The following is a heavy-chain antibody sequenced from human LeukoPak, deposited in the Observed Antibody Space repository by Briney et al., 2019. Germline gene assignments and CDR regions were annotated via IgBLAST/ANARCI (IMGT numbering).Heavy chain of an antibody. J-gene: IGHJ4*02. Sequence: PSETLSLTCSVSGGSTSSYYWSWIRQPPGKGLEWIGYIYYSGSTTYNPSLQGRVTISVDTSKNQFALKLSSVTAADTAVYYCARHPSIAAYFDYWGQGTLVTVSS. CDR2: IYYSGST. D-gene: IGHD6-6*01. CDR3: ARHPSIAAYFDY. CDR1: GGSTSSYY. V-gene: IGHV4-59*08.